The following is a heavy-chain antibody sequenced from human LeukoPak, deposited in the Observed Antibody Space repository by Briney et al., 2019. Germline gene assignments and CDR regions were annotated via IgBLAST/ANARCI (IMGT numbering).Heavy chain of an antibody. D-gene: IGHD3-10*01. CDR1: GGSLSGYY. Sequence: PSETLSLTCAVYGGSLSGYYWSWIRQPPGKGLEWMGEINHSGSTNYNPSLKSRVTISVDTSKNQFSLKLSSVTAADTAVYYCARGTVVRGVIFPRINWFDPWGQGTLVTVSS. V-gene: IGHV4-34*01. J-gene: IGHJ5*02. CDR2: INHSGST. CDR3: ARGTVVRGVIFPRINWFDP.